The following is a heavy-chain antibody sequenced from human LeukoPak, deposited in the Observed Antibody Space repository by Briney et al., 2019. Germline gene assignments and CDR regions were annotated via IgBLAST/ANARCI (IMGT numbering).Heavy chain of an antibody. V-gene: IGHV3-30*02. J-gene: IGHJ6*03. D-gene: IGHD2-2*01. CDR1: GFTFSSYG. CDR3: AKDRRQLEYYYYYMDV. Sequence: GGSLRLSCAASGFTFSSYGMHWVRQAPGKGLEWVAFIRYDGSNKYYADSVKGRFTISRDNSKNTLYLQMNSLRAEDTAVYYCAKDRRQLEYYYYYMDVWGKGTTVTVSS. CDR2: IRYDGSNK.